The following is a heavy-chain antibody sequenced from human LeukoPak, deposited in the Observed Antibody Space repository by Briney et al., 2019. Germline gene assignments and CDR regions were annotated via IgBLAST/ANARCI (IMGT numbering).Heavy chain of an antibody. V-gene: IGHV3-30*02. Sequence: GGSLRLSCGASGFSFNNYGMHWVRQAPGKGLEWVAFIRYDGSNKHYADSVKGRFTISRDNSKNTLYLQMNSLRAEDTAVYFCANGPHYNILTGFYKVRSHLDYWGQGTLVTVPS. D-gene: IGHD3-9*01. CDR2: IRYDGSNK. CDR3: ANGPHYNILTGFYKVRSHLDY. CDR1: GFSFNNYG. J-gene: IGHJ4*02.